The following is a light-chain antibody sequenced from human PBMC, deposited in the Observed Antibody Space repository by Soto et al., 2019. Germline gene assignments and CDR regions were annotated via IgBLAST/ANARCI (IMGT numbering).Light chain of an antibody. Sequence: EFVLTQSPATLSLSPGERATLSCRASQSVSSYLAWYQQKPGQAPRLLIYDISNRATGIPARFCVSGSGTDFTLTISSLEPEDFAVYYCQQRGTFGGGTKVEIK. J-gene: IGKJ4*01. CDR3: QQRGT. CDR2: DIS. V-gene: IGKV3-11*01. CDR1: QSVSSY.